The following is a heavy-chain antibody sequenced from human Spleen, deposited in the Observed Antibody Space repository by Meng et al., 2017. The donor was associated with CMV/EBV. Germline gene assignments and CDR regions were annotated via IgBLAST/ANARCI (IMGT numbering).Heavy chain of an antibody. CDR1: YTFTGYY. CDR3: AGADRTYYYDSSYWFDP. CDR2: INPNSGGT. J-gene: IGHJ5*02. Sequence: YTFTGYYMHWVRQAPGQGLEWMGRINPNSGGTNYAQKFQGRVTMTRDTSISTAYMELSRLRSDDTAVYYCAGADRTYYYDSSYWFDPWGQGTLVTVSS. V-gene: IGHV1-2*06. D-gene: IGHD3-22*01.